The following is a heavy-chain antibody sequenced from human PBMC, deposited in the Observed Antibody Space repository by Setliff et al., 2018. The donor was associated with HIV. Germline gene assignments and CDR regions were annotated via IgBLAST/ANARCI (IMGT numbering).Heavy chain of an antibody. CDR3: ARAAYSGTYLWEPASDL. Sequence: SETLSLTCTVSGGSMRSGSHFWSWIRQPAGKGLEWLGHVFVTGPTNYNSALGSRVTISVEPTKNQFSLNLASATAADTAVYYCARAAYSGTYLWEPASDLWGPGTLVTVSS. CDR2: VFVTGPT. J-gene: IGHJ2*01. CDR1: GGSMRSGSHF. D-gene: IGHD1-26*01. V-gene: IGHV4-61*09.